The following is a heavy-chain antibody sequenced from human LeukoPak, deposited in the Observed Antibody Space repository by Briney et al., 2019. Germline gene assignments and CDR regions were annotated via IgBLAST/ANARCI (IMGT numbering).Heavy chain of an antibody. J-gene: IGHJ4*02. D-gene: IGHD6-19*01. Sequence: GGTLRLSCAASGFTFSSKSMTWVRQAPGKGLEWVSAISGNGVDTFYADSVKGRFTISRDNSKNTLYLQMNSLRAEDTAVYHCAREGGQWLVSDYWGQGTLVTVSS. CDR1: GFTFSSKS. CDR3: AREGGQWLVSDY. V-gene: IGHV3-23*01. CDR2: ISGNGVDT.